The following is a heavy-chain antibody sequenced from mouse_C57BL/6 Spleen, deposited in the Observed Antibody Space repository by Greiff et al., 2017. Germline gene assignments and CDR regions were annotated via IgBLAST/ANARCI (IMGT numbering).Heavy chain of an antibody. CDR2: IDPEDGET. J-gene: IGHJ4*01. CDR3: SRGAGYYVYAMDY. V-gene: IGHV14-2*01. D-gene: IGHD2-3*01. CDR1: GFNIKDYY. Sequence: EVKLMESGAELVKPGASVKLSCTASGFNIKDYYMHWVKQRTEQGLEWIGRIDPEDGETQYAPKFQGKATITADPSSNTAYLQLSSLTSDNAAVYYCSRGAGYYVYAMDYWGQGTAVTVSA.